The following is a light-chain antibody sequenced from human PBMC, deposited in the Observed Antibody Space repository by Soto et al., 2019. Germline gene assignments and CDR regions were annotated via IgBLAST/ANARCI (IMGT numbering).Light chain of an antibody. V-gene: IGLV1-40*01. CDR3: QSYDSNLSAYV. CDR2: DNS. CDR1: SSNIGTVYD. J-gene: IGLJ1*01. Sequence: QSVLTQPPSVSGAPGQRVTISCIGSSSNIGTVYDVHWYQQLPGTAPKLLIYDNSHRPSGVPDRFSGSKSGTSASLAITGLQAADEADYYCQSYDSNLSAYVFGTGTKVTVL.